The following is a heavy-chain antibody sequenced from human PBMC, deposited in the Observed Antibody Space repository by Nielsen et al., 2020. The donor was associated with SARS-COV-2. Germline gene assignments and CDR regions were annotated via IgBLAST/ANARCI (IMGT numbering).Heavy chain of an antibody. V-gene: IGHV4-34*01. CDR2: INHSGST. CDR3: ARDGGATSWYFDL. J-gene: IGHJ2*01. Sequence: SETLSLTCAVYGGSFSGYYWSWIRQPPGKGLEWIGEINHSGSTNYNPSLKSRVTISVDTSKNQFSLKLSSVTAADTAVYYCARDGGATSWYFDLWGRGTLVTVSS. D-gene: IGHD5-12*01. CDR1: GGSFSGYY.